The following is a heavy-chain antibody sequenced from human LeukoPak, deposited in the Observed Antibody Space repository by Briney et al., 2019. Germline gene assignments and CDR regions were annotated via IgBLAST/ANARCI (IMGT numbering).Heavy chain of an antibody. D-gene: IGHD2-2*01. CDR2: IYYSGST. V-gene: IGHV4-59*01. CDR3: ARDYCSSTSCYGDSRYFQH. Sequence: PSETLSLTCTVTGGSISIYYWSWIRQPPGKGLEWIGYIYYSGSTNYNPSLKSRVTISVDTSKNQFSLKLSSVTAADTAVYYCARDYCSSTSCYGDSRYFQHWGQGTLVTVSS. J-gene: IGHJ1*01. CDR1: GGSISIYY.